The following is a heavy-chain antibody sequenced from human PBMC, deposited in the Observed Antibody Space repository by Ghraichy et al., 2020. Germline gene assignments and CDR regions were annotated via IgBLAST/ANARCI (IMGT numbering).Heavy chain of an antibody. CDR1: GGSFSGYY. CDR2: INHSGST. J-gene: IGHJ4*02. D-gene: IGHD6-6*01. Sequence: GSLRLSCAVYGGSFSGYYWSWIRQPPGKGLEWIGEINHSGSTNYNPSLKSRVTISVDTSKNQFSLKLSSVTAADTAVYYCARDDSSSSVDYWGQGTLVTVSS. CDR3: ARDDSSSSVDY. V-gene: IGHV4-34*01.